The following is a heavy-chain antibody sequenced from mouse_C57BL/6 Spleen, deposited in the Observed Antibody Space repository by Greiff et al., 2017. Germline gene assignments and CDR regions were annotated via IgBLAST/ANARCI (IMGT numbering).Heavy chain of an antibody. J-gene: IGHJ4*01. Sequence: EVQLQQSGPELVKPGASVKLSCKASGYTFTDYYMNWVKQSPGKSLEWIGDINPNNGGTSYNQKAKGKATLTVDKSSSTAYMQLRILTSEDSAVYYCVKRSYGHSYVMDYWGQGTSVTVSS. V-gene: IGHV1-26*01. D-gene: IGHD2-1*01. CDR2: INPNNGGT. CDR3: VKRSYGHSYVMDY. CDR1: GYTFTDYY.